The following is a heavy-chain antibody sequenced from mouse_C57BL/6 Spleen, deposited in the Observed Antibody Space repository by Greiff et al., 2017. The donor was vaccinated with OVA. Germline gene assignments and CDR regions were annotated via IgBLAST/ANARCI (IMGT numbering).Heavy chain of an antibody. D-gene: IGHD1-1*01. CDR2: IYPGDGDT. CDR1: GYAFSSSW. J-gene: IGHJ1*03. CDR3: APDGTYFDV. Sequence: VQLQQSGPELVKPGASVKISCKASGYAFSSSWMNWVKQRPGQGLEWIGRIYPGDGDTNYNGKFKGKATLTADKSSSTAYMQLSSLTSEDSAVYFCAPDGTYFDVWGTGTTVTVSS. V-gene: IGHV1-82*01.